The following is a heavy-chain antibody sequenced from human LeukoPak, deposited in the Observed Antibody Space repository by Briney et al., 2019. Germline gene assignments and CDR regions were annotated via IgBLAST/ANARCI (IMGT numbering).Heavy chain of an antibody. CDR3: AREGFTSTWLYYYYYMDV. D-gene: IGHD6-13*01. CDR1: GFTFSSYG. Sequence: GGSLRLSCAASGFTFSSYGVHWVRQAPAKGLEWVAVISNEGRNKNYADSVRGRFTISRDNSKNGLHLQMNRLRPEDTAIYYCAREGFTSTWLYYYYYMDVWGKGTTVTVSS. J-gene: IGHJ6*03. V-gene: IGHV3-30*04. CDR2: ISNEGRNK.